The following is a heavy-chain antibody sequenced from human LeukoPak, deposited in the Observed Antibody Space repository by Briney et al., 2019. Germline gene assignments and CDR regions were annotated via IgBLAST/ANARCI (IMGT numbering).Heavy chain of an antibody. D-gene: IGHD2-2*01. CDR3: SRVLGYCSSTSCRVTIFGVVPRAFDI. V-gene: IGHV4-39*01. CDR1: GGSITSSSYN. J-gene: IGHJ3*02. CDR2: MYYSGST. Sequence: KPSETLSLTCSVSGGSITSSSYNWGWIRQPPGKGLEWIGSMYYSGSTFYNPSLKSRVTISVDTSKNQFSLKLSSVTAADTAVYYCSRVLGYCSSTSCRVTIFGVVPRAFDIWGQGTMVTVSS.